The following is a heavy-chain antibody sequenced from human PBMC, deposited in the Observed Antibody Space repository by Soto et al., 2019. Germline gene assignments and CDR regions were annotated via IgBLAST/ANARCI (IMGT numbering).Heavy chain of an antibody. J-gene: IGHJ3*02. V-gene: IGHV4-59*01. CDR2: IYYSGST. CDR1: GGSISSYY. D-gene: IGHD2-15*01. Sequence: PSETLSLTCTVSGGSISSYYWSWIRQPPGKGLEWIGYIYYSGSTNYNPSLMSRVTISVDTSKNQFSLKLSSVTAADTAVYYCARDRGSAAFDIWGQGTMVTVSS. CDR3: ARDRGSAAFDI.